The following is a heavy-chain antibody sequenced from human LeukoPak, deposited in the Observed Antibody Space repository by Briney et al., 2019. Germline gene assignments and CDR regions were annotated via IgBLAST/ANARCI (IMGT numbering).Heavy chain of an antibody. D-gene: IGHD1-26*01. J-gene: IGHJ4*02. CDR1: GFTFSSYA. V-gene: IGHV3-23*01. CDR3: ARDGGTYQFDY. Sequence: GPSLRLSCAASGFTFSSYAMSWVRQAPGKGLEWVSAISGSGRSTFYSDSVKGRFTISRDNSKNTLYLQMNSLRAEDTAVYYCARDGGTYQFDYWGQGTLVTVSS. CDR2: ISGSGRST.